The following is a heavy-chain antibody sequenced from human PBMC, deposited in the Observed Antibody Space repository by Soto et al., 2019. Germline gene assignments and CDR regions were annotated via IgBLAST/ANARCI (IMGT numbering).Heavy chain of an antibody. V-gene: IGHV3-74*01. J-gene: IGHJ6*02. CDR2: INSDGSST. Sequence: EVQLVESGGGLVQPGGSLRLSCAASGFTFSSYWMHWVRQAPGKGLVWVSRINSDGSSTSYADSVKGRFTISRDNAKXXLXXXXXXXXXXXXXXXXXXXXXXXXXXXXXXXXXXXYGMDVWGQGTTVTVSS. CDR1: GFTFSSYW. CDR3: XXXXXXXXXXXXXXXXXXYGMDV.